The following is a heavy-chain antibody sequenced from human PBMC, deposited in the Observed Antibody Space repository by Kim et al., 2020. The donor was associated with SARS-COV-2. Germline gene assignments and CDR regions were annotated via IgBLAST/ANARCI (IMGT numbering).Heavy chain of an antibody. CDR1: GFTFSSYD. CDR3: AREKRDRGSTFDI. Sequence: GGSLRLSCAASGFTFSSYDMHWVRQATGKGLEWVSLIGAAGDTYYAASVKGRFTISRENAKNSLYLQMNSLRAGDTAVYYCAREKRDRGSTFDIWGQGTMVTVSS. CDR2: IGAAGDT. J-gene: IGHJ3*02. D-gene: IGHD3-10*01. V-gene: IGHV3-13*01.